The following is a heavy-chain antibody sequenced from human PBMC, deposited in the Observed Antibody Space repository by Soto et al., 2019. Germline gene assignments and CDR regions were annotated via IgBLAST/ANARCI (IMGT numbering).Heavy chain of an antibody. CDR1: GFTFSSYA. D-gene: IGHD1-26*01. V-gene: IGHV3-23*01. J-gene: IGHJ4*02. CDR3: AKVVGASSYYFDY. Sequence: EVQLLESGGGLVQPGGSLRLSCAASGFTFSSYAMSWVRQAPGKGLEWVSAISGSGGSTYYADSVKGRFTISRDNSKNTLYLQMNSLRAEGTAVYYCAKVVGASSYYFDYWGQGTLVTVSS. CDR2: ISGSGGST.